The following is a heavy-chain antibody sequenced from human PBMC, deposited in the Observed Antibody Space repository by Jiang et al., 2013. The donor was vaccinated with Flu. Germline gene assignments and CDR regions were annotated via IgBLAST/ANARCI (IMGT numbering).Heavy chain of an antibody. D-gene: IGHD6-13*01. CDR1: GYTFTSYA. Sequence: SGAEVKKPGASVKVSCKASGYTFTSYAMHWVRQAPGQRLEWMGWINAGNGNTKYSQKFQGRVTITRDTSASTAYMELSSLRSEDTAVYYCANSQLVSSSWPMGFDYWGQGTLVTVSS. J-gene: IGHJ4*02. CDR2: INAGNGNT. CDR3: ANSQLVSSSWPMGFDY. V-gene: IGHV1-3*01.